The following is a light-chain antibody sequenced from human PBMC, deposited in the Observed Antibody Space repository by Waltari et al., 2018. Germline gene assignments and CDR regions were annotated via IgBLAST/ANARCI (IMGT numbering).Light chain of an antibody. CDR1: MIGTKN. V-gene: IGLV3-9*01. J-gene: IGLJ2*01. Sequence: SYELTQPVSVSVSLGQTATITCEGNMIGTKNVHWFQQKPGQAPVLVIHRNSNRPSGIPERFSASNSGNTATLTITRAQADDGADFYCQVWVTSIAFFGGGTKLTVL. CDR3: QVWVTSIAF. CDR2: RNS.